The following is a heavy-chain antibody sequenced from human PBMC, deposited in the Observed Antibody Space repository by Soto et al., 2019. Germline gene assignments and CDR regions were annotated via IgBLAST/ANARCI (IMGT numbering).Heavy chain of an antibody. J-gene: IGHJ5*02. Sequence: LRLSCAASGFTFSSYAMHWVRQAPGKGLEYVSAISSNGGSTYYANSVKGRFTISRDNSKNTLYLQMGSLRAEDMAVYYCARDPIAAAGLSENWFDPWGQGTLVTVSS. CDR1: GFTFSSYA. CDR2: ISSNGGST. CDR3: ARDPIAAAGLSENWFDP. D-gene: IGHD6-13*01. V-gene: IGHV3-64*01.